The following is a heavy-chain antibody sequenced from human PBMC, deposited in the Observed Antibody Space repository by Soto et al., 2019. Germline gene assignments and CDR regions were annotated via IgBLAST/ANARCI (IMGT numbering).Heavy chain of an antibody. CDR3: ARGRYSSASMSNCFEP. Sequence: SGRLDLTCAVCGGSICSGGYYGSWIRQHPGKGLEGIGYIYDSGNTYYNPSLKSRVTILVDTSKNQFSLKLSSVTAADTAVYYCARGRYSSASMSNCFEPWGQGTLVTVSS. V-gene: IGHV4-31*11. D-gene: IGHD6-25*01. CDR1: GGSICSGGYY. J-gene: IGHJ5*02. CDR2: IYDSGNT.